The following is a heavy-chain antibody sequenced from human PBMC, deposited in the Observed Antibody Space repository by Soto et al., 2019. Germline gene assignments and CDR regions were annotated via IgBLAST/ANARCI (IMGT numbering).Heavy chain of an antibody. CDR1: GGSISSGDYY. J-gene: IGHJ4*02. D-gene: IGHD5-18*01. CDR3: DSVIFGGLWFSD. CDR2: MYYSGSP. Sequence: QVQLQESGPGLVKPSQTLSLTCTVSGGSISSGDYYWSWIRQHPGKGLEWIGDMYYSGSPYYNPALKSRVSLSVDTSTNQFSLTLSSVTAAGTAVYYCDSVIFGGLWFSDWGQGTLVTVSS. V-gene: IGHV4-30-4*01.